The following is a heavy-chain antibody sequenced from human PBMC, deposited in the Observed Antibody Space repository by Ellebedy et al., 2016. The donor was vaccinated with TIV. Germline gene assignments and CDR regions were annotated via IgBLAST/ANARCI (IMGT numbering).Heavy chain of an antibody. CDR1: GDTFKDYA. Sequence: AASVKVSCKASGDTFKDYAISWARQAPGQGLEWMGGIVPVFGIATYAQKFEGRVTVTADKSTTTAYMELSGLRPDDTAMYYCARWVYNYGPRLFYFDYWGQGTLVTVSS. CDR3: ARWVYNYGPRLFYFDY. D-gene: IGHD5-18*01. CDR2: IVPVFGIA. J-gene: IGHJ4*02. V-gene: IGHV1-69*10.